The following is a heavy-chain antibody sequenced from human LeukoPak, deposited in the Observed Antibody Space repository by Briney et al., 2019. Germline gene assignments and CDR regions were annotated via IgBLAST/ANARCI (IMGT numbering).Heavy chain of an antibody. V-gene: IGHV4-61*09. J-gene: IGHJ4*02. D-gene: IGHD2/OR15-2a*01. CDR2: VSSSGKT. CDR1: GGSISSGSYY. CDR3: ARVYGWPSRLDS. Sequence: PSETLSLTCTVSGGSISSGSYYWSWIRQPAGKGLEWIGHVSSSGKTEYNPSLKSRVNIGVDTSKDKVSLRLTSVTAADTAVYFCARVYGWPSRLDSWGQGTLVTVSS.